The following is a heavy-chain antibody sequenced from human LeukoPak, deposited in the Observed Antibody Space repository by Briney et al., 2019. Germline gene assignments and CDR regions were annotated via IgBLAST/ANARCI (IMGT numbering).Heavy chain of an antibody. D-gene: IGHD2-15*01. CDR1: GGTFSSYA. CDR2: IIPIFGTA. Sequence: SVKVSCKASGGTFSSYAISWVRQAPGQGLEWMGRIIPIFGTANYAQKSQGRVTITTDESTSTAYMELSSLRSEDTAVYYCARGITLGYCSGGSCYATRNKYYYYYMDVWGKGTTVTVSS. J-gene: IGHJ6*03. V-gene: IGHV1-69*05. CDR3: ARGITLGYCSGGSCYATRNKYYYYYMDV.